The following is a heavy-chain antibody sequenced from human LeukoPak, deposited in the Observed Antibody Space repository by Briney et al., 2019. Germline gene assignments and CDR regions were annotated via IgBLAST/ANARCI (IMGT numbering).Heavy chain of an antibody. V-gene: IGHV3-23*01. Sequence: PGGSLRLSCAASGFIFSSYAMSWVRQAPGKGLEWVSAISGSGGSTYYADYVKGRITTSRDNSKNTLYLQMNSLRAEDTAVYYCAKVLLWFGALRGGYDYWGQGTLVTVSS. D-gene: IGHD3-10*01. CDR3: AKVLLWFGALRGGYDY. J-gene: IGHJ4*02. CDR1: GFIFSSYA. CDR2: ISGSGGST.